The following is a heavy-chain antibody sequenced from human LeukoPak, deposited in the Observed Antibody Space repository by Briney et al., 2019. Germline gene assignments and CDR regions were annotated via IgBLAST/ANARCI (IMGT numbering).Heavy chain of an antibody. D-gene: IGHD3-22*01. CDR2: INPNSGGT. Sequence: ASVKVSCKAYGYTFTGYYMHWVRQAPGQGLEWMRRINPNSGGTNYAQKFQGRVTMTRDTSISTAYMELSRLRSDDTAVYYCATTSHYYDSSGSYAFDIWGQGTMVTVSS. CDR3: ATTSHYYDSSGSYAFDI. CDR1: GYTFTGYY. J-gene: IGHJ3*02. V-gene: IGHV1-2*06.